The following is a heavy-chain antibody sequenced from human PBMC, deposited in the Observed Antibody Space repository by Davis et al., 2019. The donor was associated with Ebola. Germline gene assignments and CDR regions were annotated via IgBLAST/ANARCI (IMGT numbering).Heavy chain of an antibody. CDR3: ARGRSMVATQVGLRY. J-gene: IGHJ4*02. V-gene: IGHV1-69*13. D-gene: IGHD5-12*01. CDR1: GGTFSSYA. Sequence: SVKVSCKASGGTFSSYAISWVRQAPGHGLEWMGGIIPIFGTANYAQKFQGRVTITADESTSTAYMELSSLRSEDTAVYYCARGRSMVATQVGLRYWGQGTLVTVSS. CDR2: IIPIFGTA.